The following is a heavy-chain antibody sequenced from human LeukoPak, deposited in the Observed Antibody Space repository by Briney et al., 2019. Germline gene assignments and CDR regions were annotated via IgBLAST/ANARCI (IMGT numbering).Heavy chain of an antibody. J-gene: IGHJ4*02. CDR3: ARSPRRVPFYSADGGGNY. D-gene: IGHD4-23*01. Sequence: SETLSLTCAVYGGSFSGYYWSWIRQPPGKGLEWIGEINRSGSTNYNPSLKSRVTISVDTSKNQFSLKLSSVTAADTAVYYCARSPRRVPFYSADGGGNYWGQGTLVTVSS. CDR2: INRSGST. V-gene: IGHV4-34*01. CDR1: GGSFSGYY.